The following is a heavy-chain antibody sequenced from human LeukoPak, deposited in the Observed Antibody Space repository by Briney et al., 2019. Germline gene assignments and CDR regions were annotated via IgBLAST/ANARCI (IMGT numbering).Heavy chain of an antibody. D-gene: IGHD2-2*01. Sequence: PGGSLRLSCTASGFTFDDYTMHWVRQVPGKGLEWVSGVSWNSGTIGYADSVKGRFTISRDNAKNSLYLQMNSLRAEDTALYYCAKGLYCSSSSCPHEDWFDPWGPGTLVTVSS. CDR2: VSWNSGTI. CDR3: AKGLYCSSSSCPHEDWFDP. J-gene: IGHJ5*02. V-gene: IGHV3-9*01. CDR1: GFTFDDYT.